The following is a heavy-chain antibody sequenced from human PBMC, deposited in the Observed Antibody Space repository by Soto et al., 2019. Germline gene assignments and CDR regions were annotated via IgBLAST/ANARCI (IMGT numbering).Heavy chain of an antibody. V-gene: IGHV3-9*01. J-gene: IGHJ6*02. CDR1: GFTFDDYA. CDR3: AKDIRAARPSFYYYYGMDV. CDR2: ISWNSGSI. D-gene: IGHD6-6*01. Sequence: GGSLRLSCAASGFTFDDYAMHWVRQAPGKGLEWVSGISWNSGSIGYADSVKGRFTISRDNAKNSLYLQMNSLRAEDTALYYCAKDIRAARPSFYYYYGMDVWGQGTTVTVSS.